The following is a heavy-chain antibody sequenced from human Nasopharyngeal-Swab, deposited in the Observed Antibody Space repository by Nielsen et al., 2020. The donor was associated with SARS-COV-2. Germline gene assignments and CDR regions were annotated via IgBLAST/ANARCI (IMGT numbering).Heavy chain of an antibody. Sequence: GESLKISCAASGFTFDDYGMSWVRQAPGKGLEWVSGINWNGGSTGYADSVKGRFTISRDNAKNSLYLQMNSLRAEDTALYYCARVRRGRSSWVYFDYWGQGTLVTVSS. V-gene: IGHV3-20*04. D-gene: IGHD6-13*01. J-gene: IGHJ4*02. CDR2: INWNGGST. CDR1: GFTFDDYG. CDR3: ARVRRGRSSWVYFDY.